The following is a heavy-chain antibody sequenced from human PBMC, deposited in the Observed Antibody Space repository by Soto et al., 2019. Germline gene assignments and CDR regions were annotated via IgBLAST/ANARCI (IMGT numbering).Heavy chain of an antibody. J-gene: IGHJ4*02. CDR3: ARDQAWYGDNGGY. CDR1: GGTFSTYS. V-gene: IGHV1-69*04. CDR2: IIPILGIA. Sequence: ASVKVSCKASGGTFSTYSISWVRQAPGQGLEWMGRIIPILGIANYAQKFQGRVTITADKSTSTAYMELSSLRSEDTAVYYCARDQAWYGDNGGYWGQGTLVTVSS. D-gene: IGHD6-13*01.